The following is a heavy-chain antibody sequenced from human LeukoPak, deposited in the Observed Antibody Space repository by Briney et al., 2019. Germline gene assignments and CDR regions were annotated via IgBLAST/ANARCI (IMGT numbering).Heavy chain of an antibody. CDR1: GYTFTSYG. Sequence: ASVKVSCKASGYTFTSYGISWVRQAPGQGLEWMGWISAYNGNTNYAQKLQGRVTMTTDTSTSTAYMELRSLRSDDTAVYYCARDGAYYYDSSGYRGFDYWGQGTLVTVSS. CDR3: ARDGAYYYDSSGYRGFDY. D-gene: IGHD3-22*01. V-gene: IGHV1-18*01. CDR2: ISAYNGNT. J-gene: IGHJ4*02.